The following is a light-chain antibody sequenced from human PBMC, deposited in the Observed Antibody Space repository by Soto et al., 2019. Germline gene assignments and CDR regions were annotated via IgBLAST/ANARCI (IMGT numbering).Light chain of an antibody. CDR3: NSYSSTSFYV. CDR2: QVT. Sequence: QSLLCQLASVCGSPGQSITISCTGSVSDIATFNYVSWYQQYPGKAPKLLIYQVTSRASGVSHRFSGSKYGNTAALTISGLQPEDEAEYYCNSYSSTSFYVFGTGTKVTVL. J-gene: IGLJ1*01. V-gene: IGLV2-14*01. CDR1: VSDIATFNY.